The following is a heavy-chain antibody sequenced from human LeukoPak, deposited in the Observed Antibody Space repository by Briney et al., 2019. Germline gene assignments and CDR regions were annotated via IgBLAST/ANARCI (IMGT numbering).Heavy chain of an antibody. J-gene: IGHJ4*02. Sequence: GGSLRLSCAASGFTFSSYGMHWVRQAPGKGLEWVAVISYDGSNKYYADSVKGRFTISRDNSKNTLYLQMNSLRAEDTAVYYCAKDGGSVLDYWGQGTLVTVSS. CDR1: GFTFSSYG. CDR3: AKDGGSVLDY. D-gene: IGHD3-16*01. CDR2: ISYDGSNK. V-gene: IGHV3-30*18.